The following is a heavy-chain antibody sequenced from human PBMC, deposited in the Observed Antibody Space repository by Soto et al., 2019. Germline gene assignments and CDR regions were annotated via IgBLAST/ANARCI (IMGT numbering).Heavy chain of an antibody. Sequence: GGSLRLSCAASGFTFSSYAMSWVRQAPGKGLEWVSAISGSGGSTYYADSVKGRFTISRDNSKNTLYLQMNSLRAEDTAVYYCARHVSNYISEYYYYYMDVWGKGTTVTVSS. CDR3: ARHVSNYISEYYYYYMDV. V-gene: IGHV3-23*01. D-gene: IGHD4-4*01. J-gene: IGHJ6*03. CDR1: GFTFSSYA. CDR2: ISGSGGST.